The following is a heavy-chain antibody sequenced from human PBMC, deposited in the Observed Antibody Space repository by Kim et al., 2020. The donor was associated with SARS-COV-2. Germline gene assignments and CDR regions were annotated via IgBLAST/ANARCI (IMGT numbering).Heavy chain of an antibody. CDR3: TRVPRTTLACWDAFDI. D-gene: IGHD1-1*01. J-gene: IGHJ3*02. Sequence: APVKGRVTSSRDDSKNPAYLQMNNLKTEETAVYYCTRVPRTTLACWDAFDIWGQGTMVTVSS. V-gene: IGHV3-73*01.